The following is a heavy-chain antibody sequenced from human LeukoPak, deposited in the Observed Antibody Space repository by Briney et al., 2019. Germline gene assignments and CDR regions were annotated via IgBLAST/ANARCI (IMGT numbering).Heavy chain of an antibody. V-gene: IGHV1-46*01. CDR2: INPSGGST. CDR3: ARLGIVGALGY. D-gene: IGHD1-26*01. CDR1: GYTFTSYY. Sequence: ASVKVSCKASGYTFTSYYMHWVRQAPGQGLEWMGIINPSGGSTSYAQKFQGRVTMTRDMSTSTVYMELSSLRSEDTAVYYCARLGIVGALGYWGQGTPVTVSS. J-gene: IGHJ4*02.